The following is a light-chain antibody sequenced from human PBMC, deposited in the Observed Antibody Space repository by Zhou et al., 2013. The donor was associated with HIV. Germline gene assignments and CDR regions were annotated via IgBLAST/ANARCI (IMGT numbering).Light chain of an antibody. Sequence: DIQMTQSPSSVSASVGDRVTITCRASQGISSWLAWYQQKPGKAPKLLISAASTLQSGVPSRFSGSGSGTDFTLTISSLQPEDVATYYCQKYYSAPWTFGQGTKVEIK. CDR2: AAS. V-gene: IGKV1-27*01. CDR3: QKYYSAPWT. J-gene: IGKJ1*01. CDR1: QGISSW.